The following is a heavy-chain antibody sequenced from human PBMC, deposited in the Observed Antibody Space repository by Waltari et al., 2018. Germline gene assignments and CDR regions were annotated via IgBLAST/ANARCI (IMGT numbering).Heavy chain of an antibody. J-gene: IGHJ4*02. Sequence: QVQLVQSGAEVKKPGASVKVSCKVSGNPLTELSMHWVRQAPGKGREWMGGFDPEDGETIYAQSFQGRVTMTEDTSTDTAYMEVSSLRSEDTAVYYCATSPIALFGTLYWGQGTLVTVSS. CDR3: ATSPIALFGTLY. CDR1: GNPLTELS. CDR2: FDPEDGET. V-gene: IGHV1-24*01. D-gene: IGHD6-13*01.